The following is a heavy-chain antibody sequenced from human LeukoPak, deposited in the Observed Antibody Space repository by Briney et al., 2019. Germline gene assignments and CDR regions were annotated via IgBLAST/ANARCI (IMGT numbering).Heavy chain of an antibody. J-gene: IGHJ6*02. V-gene: IGHV4-59*08. Sequence: SETLSLTCTVSGGSISSYYWSWIRQPPGKGLEWTGYIYYSGSTNYNPSLKSRVTISVDTSKNQFSLKLSSVTAADTAVYYCARHDEGSSGYYYYYYGMDVWGQGTTVTVSS. CDR2: IYYSGST. CDR3: ARHDEGSSGYYYYYYGMDV. CDR1: GGSISSYY. D-gene: IGHD6-19*01.